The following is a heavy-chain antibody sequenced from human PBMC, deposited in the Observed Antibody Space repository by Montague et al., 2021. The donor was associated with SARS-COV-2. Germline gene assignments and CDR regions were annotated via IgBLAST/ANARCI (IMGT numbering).Heavy chain of an antibody. CDR2: VHDIESS. Sequence: SETLSLTCTVSGGSISRYFWNWIRQTPGKGLEWMGYVHDIESSIYNPSLQSRITILLDTLKNQFSLWLNAVTAADTAVYYCARVTLGGRDGRTRQYDGLDSWGQGILVTVSS. CDR1: GGSISRYF. D-gene: IGHD3-16*01. J-gene: IGHJ4*02. V-gene: IGHV4-59*01. CDR3: ARVTLGGRDGRTRQYDGLDS.